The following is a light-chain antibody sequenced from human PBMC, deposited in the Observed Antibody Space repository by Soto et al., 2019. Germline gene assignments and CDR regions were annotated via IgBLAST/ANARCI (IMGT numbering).Light chain of an antibody. CDR3: QHDDNLLLT. J-gene: IGKJ4*01. CDR1: QDINTY. CDR2: DAS. Sequence: DIQMTQSPSSLSASVGDRVTITCQASQDINTYLNWYQQKPGKAPNLLIYDASKLETGVSSRFSGGGSGTDFTCTVTSLQPEDIATYFGQHDDNLLLTFGGGTKVEL. V-gene: IGKV1-33*01.